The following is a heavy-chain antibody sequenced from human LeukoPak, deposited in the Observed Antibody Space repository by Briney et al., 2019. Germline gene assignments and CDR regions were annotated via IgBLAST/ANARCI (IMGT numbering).Heavy chain of an antibody. CDR1: GYTFTAYY. J-gene: IGHJ4*02. V-gene: IGHV1-2*06. CDR2: TNPNSGDT. CDR3: AREYSSSGFDY. Sequence: ASVKVSCKASGYTFTAYYMHWVRQAPGQGLEWMARTNPNSGDTIYAQKFQGRVTMTRDTSISTAYMELSRLTSDDTAVYSCAREYSSSGFDYWGQGTLVTVSS. D-gene: IGHD6-6*01.